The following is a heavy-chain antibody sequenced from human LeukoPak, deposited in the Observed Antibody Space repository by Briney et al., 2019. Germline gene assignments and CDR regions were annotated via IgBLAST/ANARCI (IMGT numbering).Heavy chain of an antibody. CDR3: AKTPSPYSSSSRGYFDY. J-gene: IGHJ4*02. CDR2: TVGIGPDT. CDR1: GFTFTNYA. V-gene: IGHV3-23*01. D-gene: IGHD6-6*01. Sequence: GGSLRLSCAASGFTFTNYAMTWVRQAPGKGLEWVAATVGIGPDTYHADSVKGRFTISRDNSKNILYLQMNSLRVEDTAVYYCAKTPSPYSSSSRGYFDYWGQGTLVTVSS.